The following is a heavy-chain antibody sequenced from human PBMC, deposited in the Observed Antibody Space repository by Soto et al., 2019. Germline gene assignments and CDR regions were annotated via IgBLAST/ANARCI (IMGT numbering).Heavy chain of an antibody. D-gene: IGHD1-20*01. CDR2: IDSSSSYI. CDR1: GFTFSSCS. V-gene: IGHV3-21*01. CDR3: ATISGTTRWDDY. Sequence: GGSLRLSCAASGFTFSSCSMNWVRQAPGKGLEWVSSIDSSSSYIHYADSVKGRFTISRDNAKNSLYLQMNSLRAEDTAVYYCATISGTTRWDDYWGQGTLVTVSS. J-gene: IGHJ4*02.